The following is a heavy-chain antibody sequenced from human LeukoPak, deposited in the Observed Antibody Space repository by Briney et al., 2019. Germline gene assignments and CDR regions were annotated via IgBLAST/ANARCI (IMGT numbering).Heavy chain of an antibody. CDR3: AKTSQDYGYYYSDY. CDR1: GFTFRSYG. J-gene: IGHJ4*02. D-gene: IGHD4-17*01. Sequence: PGRSLRHSRAASGFTFRSYGIHWVRQAPGKGLEWVAVISYDGSNKYYADSVKGRFTISRDNSKNTLYLQMNSLRAEDTAVYYCAKTSQDYGYYYSDYWGQATSATVSS. V-gene: IGHV3-30*18. CDR2: ISYDGSNK.